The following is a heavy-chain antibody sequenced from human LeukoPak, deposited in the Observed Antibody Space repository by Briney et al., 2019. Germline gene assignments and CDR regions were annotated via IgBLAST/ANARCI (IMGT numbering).Heavy chain of an antibody. J-gene: IGHJ4*02. CDR1: GFTFHDYG. CDR2: ISSSSSYI. V-gene: IGHV3-21*04. D-gene: IGHD6-25*01. CDR3: ARESGSGSNSIDY. Sequence: GGSLRLSCAASGFTFHDYGMTWVRRAPGKGLEWVSSISSSSSYIYYADSVKGRFTIPRDNAKNSLYLQMNSLRAEDTAVYYCARESGSGSNSIDYWGQGTLVTVSS.